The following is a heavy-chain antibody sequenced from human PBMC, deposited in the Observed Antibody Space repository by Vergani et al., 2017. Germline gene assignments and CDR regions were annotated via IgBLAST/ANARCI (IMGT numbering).Heavy chain of an antibody. J-gene: IGHJ2*01. V-gene: IGHV3-23*01. CDR1: GFTFSNYA. CDR3: ANPFSGYFDL. CDR2: ISGGGGST. Sequence: EVQLLESGGGLVQPGGSLSLSCAASGFTFSNYAMSWVRQAPGKGLEWVSAISGGGGSTYYADSVKGRFTISRDNSKNTLYLQMNSLRAEDTAVYYCANPFSGYFDLWGRGTLVTVSS. D-gene: IGHD3-10*01.